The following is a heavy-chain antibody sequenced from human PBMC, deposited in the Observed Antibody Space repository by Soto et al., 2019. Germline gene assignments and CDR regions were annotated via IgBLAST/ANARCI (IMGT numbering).Heavy chain of an antibody. V-gene: IGHV3-64*01. CDR2: ISSNGGST. CDR1: GFTFSRYV. Sequence: EVQLVESGGGLVQPGGSLRLSCAASGFTFSRYVMYWVRQAPGKGLEYVSAISSNGGSTSYANSVKGRFTISRDNSKNTLYLQMGSLRPAAMAVYYCAGDTISGSYCFDYWGQGTLVTVSS. CDR3: AGDTISGSYCFDY. J-gene: IGHJ4*02. D-gene: IGHD1-26*01.